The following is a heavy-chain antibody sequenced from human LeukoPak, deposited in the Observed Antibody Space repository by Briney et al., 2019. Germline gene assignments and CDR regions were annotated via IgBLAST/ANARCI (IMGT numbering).Heavy chain of an antibody. J-gene: IGHJ6*02. Sequence: PGRSLRLSCAASGFTFSSYAMHWVRQAPGKGLEWVAVISYDGSNKYYADSVKGRFTISRDNSKNTVYLQMKSLRAEDTAIYYCVKDRPCDGCMPMDAWGQGTTVTVSS. D-gene: IGHD5-24*01. V-gene: IGHV3-30*07. CDR3: VKDRPCDGCMPMDA. CDR1: GFTFSSYA. CDR2: ISYDGSNK.